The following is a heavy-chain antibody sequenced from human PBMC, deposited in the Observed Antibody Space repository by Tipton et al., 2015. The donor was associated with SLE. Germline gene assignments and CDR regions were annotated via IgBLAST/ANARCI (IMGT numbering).Heavy chain of an antibody. Sequence: LRLSCTVSGGSISSSSYYWGWIRQPPGKGLEWIGRIYYSGSTYYNPSLKSRVTISVDTSKNQFSLKLSSVTAADTAVYYCSTYGSGSPFDYWGQGTLVTVSS. CDR2: IYYSGST. CDR3: STYGSGSPFDY. V-gene: IGHV4-39*01. CDR1: GGSISSSSYY. J-gene: IGHJ4*02. D-gene: IGHD3-10*01.